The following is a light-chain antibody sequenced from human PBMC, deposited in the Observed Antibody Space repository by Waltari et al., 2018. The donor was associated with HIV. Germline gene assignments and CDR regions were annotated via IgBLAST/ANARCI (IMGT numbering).Light chain of an antibody. J-gene: IGKJ4*01. CDR1: RGISSY. CDR2: AAS. V-gene: IGKV1-9*01. CDR3: QFLDSYPL. Sequence: DIQLTQSPSFLSASVGDRVTITCRATRGISSYLAWHQQKPGKAPKLLIYAASTLQSGVPSRFSGSGSGTGFTLTISSLQPEDSATYYCQFLDSYPLFGGGTKVEVK.